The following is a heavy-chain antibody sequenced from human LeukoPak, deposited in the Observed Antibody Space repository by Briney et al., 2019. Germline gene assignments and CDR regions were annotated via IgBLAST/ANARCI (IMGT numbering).Heavy chain of an antibody. CDR2: LYSDGNT. Sequence: GGSLRLSCAASGFTVITNDMTWVRQAPGKGLGWVSVLYSDGNTKYADSVQGRFTISRDNSKDTLYLEMNSLRAEDTAVYYCAKGLYHYDSSGYPSWGQGTLVTVSS. CDR1: GFTVITND. V-gene: IGHV3-53*05. J-gene: IGHJ5*02. CDR3: AKGLYHYDSSGYPS. D-gene: IGHD3-22*01.